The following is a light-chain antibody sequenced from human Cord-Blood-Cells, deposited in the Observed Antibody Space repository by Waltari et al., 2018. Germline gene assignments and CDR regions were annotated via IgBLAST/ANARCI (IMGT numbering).Light chain of an antibody. CDR2: EVS. J-gene: IGLJ3*02. V-gene: IGLV2-14*01. CDR3: SSYTSSSTSA. CDR1: SSDVGGYNY. Sequence: QSALTQPASVSGSPGQSMTIPCTGISSDVGGYNYFSWYQQHSGQAPKLMIYEVSKRPSGVSNRFPAAKPGGPAFLTIAWLHGVDEAHDYCSSYTSSSTSAFGGGSKL.